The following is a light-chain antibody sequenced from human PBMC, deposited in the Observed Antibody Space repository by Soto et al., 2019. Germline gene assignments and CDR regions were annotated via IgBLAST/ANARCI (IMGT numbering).Light chain of an antibody. V-gene: IGKV3D-20*02. J-gene: IGKJ4*01. CDR1: QIGNTNY. CDR3: QQRSNS. Sequence: EMVLTQSPGTLSLSPGERATLYCRASQIGNTNYLAWYQQRPGQPPRLLIYDASTRATGIPPRFSGSGSGTDFTLTISSLEPEDFAVYYCQQRSNSFGGGTKVDIK. CDR2: DAS.